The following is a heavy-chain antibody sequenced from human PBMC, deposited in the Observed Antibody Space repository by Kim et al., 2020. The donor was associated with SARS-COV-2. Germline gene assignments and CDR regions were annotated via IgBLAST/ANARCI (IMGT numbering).Heavy chain of an antibody. CDR3: ARRYSSGWYQTGY. Sequence: SETLSLTCAVYGGSFSGYYWSWIRQPPGKGLEWIGEINHSGSTNYNPSLKSRVTISVDTSKNQFSLKLSSVTAADTAVYYCARRYSSGWYQTGYWGQGTLVTVSS. V-gene: IGHV4-34*01. D-gene: IGHD6-19*01. CDR1: GGSFSGYY. CDR2: INHSGST. J-gene: IGHJ4*02.